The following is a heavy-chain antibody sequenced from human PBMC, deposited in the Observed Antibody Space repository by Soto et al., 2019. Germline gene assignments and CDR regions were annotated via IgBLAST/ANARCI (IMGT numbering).Heavy chain of an antibody. CDR2: IYWNDDK. J-gene: IGHJ4*02. Sequence: SGPTLVNPTQTLTLTCTFSGFSLSTSGVGVGWIRQPPGKALEWLALIYWNDDKRYSPSLKSRLTITKDTSKNQVVLTMTNMDPVDTATYYCAHIPHYDILTGYFPPFDYWGQGPLVTVS. V-gene: IGHV2-5*01. CDR3: AHIPHYDILTGYFPPFDY. D-gene: IGHD3-9*01. CDR1: GFSLSTSGVG.